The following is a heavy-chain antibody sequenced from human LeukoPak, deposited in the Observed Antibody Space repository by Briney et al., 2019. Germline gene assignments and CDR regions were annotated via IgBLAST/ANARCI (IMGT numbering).Heavy chain of an antibody. CDR1: GGSFSGYY. D-gene: IGHD6-6*01. V-gene: IGHV4-34*01. CDR2: INHSGST. CDR3: ARDSSSSLINYYYYYMDV. Sequence: SETLSLTCAVYGGSFSGYYWSWIRQPPGKGLEWIGEINHSGSTNYNPSLKSRVTISVDTSKNQFSLKLSSVTAADTAVYYCARDSSSSLINYYYYYMDVWGKGTTVTVSS. J-gene: IGHJ6*03.